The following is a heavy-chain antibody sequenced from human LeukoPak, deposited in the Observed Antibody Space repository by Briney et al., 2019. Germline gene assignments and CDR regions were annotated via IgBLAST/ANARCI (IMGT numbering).Heavy chain of an antibody. D-gene: IGHD5-18*01. CDR2: ISSSGSTI. Sequence: GGSLRLSCAASGFTFSSYWMHWVRQAPGKGLEWVSYISSSGSTIYYADSVKGRFTISRDNAKNSLYLQMNSLRAEDTAVYYCARDLSPTAMVLLDYWGQGTLVTVSS. J-gene: IGHJ4*02. CDR1: GFTFSSYW. V-gene: IGHV3-48*04. CDR3: ARDLSPTAMVLLDY.